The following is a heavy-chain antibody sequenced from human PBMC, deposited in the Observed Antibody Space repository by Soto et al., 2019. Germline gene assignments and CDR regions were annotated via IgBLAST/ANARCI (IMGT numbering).Heavy chain of an antibody. J-gene: IGHJ4*02. V-gene: IGHV3-23*01. CDR2: ISATGGST. CDR3: ASAEHPRRSIGFDY. D-gene: IGHD3-16*02. CDR1: RFTFASYV. Sequence: PGGSLRLSCAGSRFTFASYVLTWVRPAPGKGLEWVSSISATGGSTYYAGSVKGRFTISTDNSKNTLYLQMNSLRAEDTAIYYCASAEHPRRSIGFDYWGQGTLVTVSS.